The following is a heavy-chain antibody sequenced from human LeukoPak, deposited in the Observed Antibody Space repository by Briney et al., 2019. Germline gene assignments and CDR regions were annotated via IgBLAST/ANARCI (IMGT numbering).Heavy chain of an antibody. V-gene: IGHV6-1*01. CDR2: TYYRSKRYN. J-gene: IGHJ6*03. D-gene: IGHD1-7*01. Sequence: SQTLSLTCAISGDSVSSNSAAWNWIRQSPSRGLEWLGRTYYRSKRYNDYAVSVKSRITINPDTSKNQFSLQLNSVTPEDTAVYYCARVSGYALTGTTNYYYYYYMDVWGKGTTVTVSS. CDR1: GDSVSSNSAA. CDR3: ARVSGYALTGTTNYYYYYYMDV.